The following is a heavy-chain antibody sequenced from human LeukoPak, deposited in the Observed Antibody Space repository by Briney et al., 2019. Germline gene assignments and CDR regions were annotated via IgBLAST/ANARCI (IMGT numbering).Heavy chain of an antibody. J-gene: IGHJ5*02. D-gene: IGHD3-10*01. V-gene: IGHV4-39*07. CDR3: ARDPPYYYGSGANWFDP. CDR2: IYYSGTT. CDR1: GGSISSSSDY. Sequence: PSQTLSLTCTVSGGSISSSSDYWGWIRQPPGKGLEWIGSIYYSGTTYYHPSLKSRLTISVDTSKNQFSLKLSSVTAADTAVYYCARDPPYYYGSGANWFDPWGQGTLVTVSS.